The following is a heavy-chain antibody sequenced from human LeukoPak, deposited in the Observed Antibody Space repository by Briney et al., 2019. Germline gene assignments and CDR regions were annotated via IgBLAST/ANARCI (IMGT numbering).Heavy chain of an antibody. CDR2: INHSGST. CDR1: GGSFSGYY. Sequence: SETLSLTCAVYGGSFSGYYWSWIRQPPGKGLEWIGEINHSGSTNYNPSLKSRVTISVDTSKNQFSLKLSSVTAADTAVYYCAGWDYSSFHDYWGQGTLVTVSS. J-gene: IGHJ4*02. V-gene: IGHV4-34*01. CDR3: AGWDYSSFHDY. D-gene: IGHD6-6*01.